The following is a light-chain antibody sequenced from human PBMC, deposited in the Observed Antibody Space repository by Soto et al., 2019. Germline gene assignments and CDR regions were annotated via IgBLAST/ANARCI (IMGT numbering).Light chain of an antibody. Sequence: DIVMTQSPLSLPVTPGEPASISCRSSQSLLHSNGYNYLDWYLQKPGQSPQLLIYLGSSRASGVPDRFSGSASGTDFTLKISRVEAEDVGIYYCMQTLQTPWTFGQGTKVDIK. J-gene: IGKJ1*01. V-gene: IGKV2-28*01. CDR3: MQTLQTPWT. CDR1: QSLLHSNGYNY. CDR2: LGS.